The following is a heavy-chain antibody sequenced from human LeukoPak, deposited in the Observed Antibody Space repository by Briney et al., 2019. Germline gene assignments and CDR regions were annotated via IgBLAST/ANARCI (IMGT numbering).Heavy chain of an antibody. J-gene: IGHJ4*02. CDR2: INPNSGGT. CDR1: GYTFTSYY. V-gene: IGHV1-2*02. D-gene: IGHD1-26*01. CDR3: ARVKRVGATTYYFDY. Sequence: ASVKVSCKASGYTFTSYYMHWVRQAPGQGLEWMGWINPNSGGTNYAQKFQGRVTMTRDTSISTAYMELSRLRSDDTAVYYCARVKRVGATTYYFDYWGQGTLVTVSS.